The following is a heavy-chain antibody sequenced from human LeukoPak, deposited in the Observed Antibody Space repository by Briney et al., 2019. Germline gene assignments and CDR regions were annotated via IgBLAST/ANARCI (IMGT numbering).Heavy chain of an antibody. Sequence: GGSLILSCAASGFTFSSYGMHWVRQAPGKGLEWVAVIWYDGSNKYYADSVKGRFTISRDNSKNTLYLQMNSLRAEDTAVYYCASYVLGDAFDIWGQGTMVTVSS. J-gene: IGHJ3*02. D-gene: IGHD3-3*02. CDR3: ASYVLGDAFDI. V-gene: IGHV3-33*01. CDR2: IWYDGSNK. CDR1: GFTFSSYG.